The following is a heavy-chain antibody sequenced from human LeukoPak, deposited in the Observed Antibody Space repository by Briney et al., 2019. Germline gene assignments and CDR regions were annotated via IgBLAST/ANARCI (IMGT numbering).Heavy chain of an antibody. Sequence: GGSLRLSCAASGFTFSTYWMHWVRQAPGKGLVWVSRINSDGSSTSYADSVKGRFTVSRGNAKNTLYLQMNSLRAEDTAVYYCAAAGSSYYFDYWGQGTLVTVSS. CDR3: AAAGSSYYFDY. CDR2: INSDGSST. J-gene: IGHJ4*02. D-gene: IGHD6-13*01. CDR1: GFTFSTYW. V-gene: IGHV3-74*01.